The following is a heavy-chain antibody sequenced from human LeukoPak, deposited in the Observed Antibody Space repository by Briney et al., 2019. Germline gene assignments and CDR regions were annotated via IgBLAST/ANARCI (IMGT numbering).Heavy chain of an antibody. J-gene: IGHJ4*02. D-gene: IGHD4/OR15-4a*01. V-gene: IGHV4-39*01. CDR2: IYYGRTT. Sequence: SETLTLTCTVSGDSISSSSHHWGWIRQSPGKGLEWIGSIYYGRTTYYNPSLNNRVSISVVTSKNQFSLQLNSMSAADTAVYYCVRHDGRGGATMGALDSWGQGSLVTVSS. CDR1: GDSISSSSHH. CDR3: VRHDGRGGATMGALDS.